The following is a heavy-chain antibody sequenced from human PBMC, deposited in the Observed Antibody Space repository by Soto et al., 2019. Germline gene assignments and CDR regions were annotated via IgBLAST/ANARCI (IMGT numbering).Heavy chain of an antibody. CDR2: IYYSGST. CDR3: ASYSGSWFDP. D-gene: IGHD3-10*01. V-gene: IGHV4-59*08. J-gene: IGHJ5*02. CDR1: GGSISSYY. Sequence: PSETLSLTCTVSGGSISSYYWSWIRQPPGKGLEWIGYIYYSGSTNYNPSLKSRVTISVDTSKNQFSLKLSSVTAADTAVYYCASYSGSWFDPWGQGTLVTVSS.